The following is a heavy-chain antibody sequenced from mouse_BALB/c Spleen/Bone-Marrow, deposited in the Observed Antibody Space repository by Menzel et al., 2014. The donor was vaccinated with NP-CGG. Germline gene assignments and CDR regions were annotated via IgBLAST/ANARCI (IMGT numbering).Heavy chain of an antibody. V-gene: IGHV1S56*01. J-gene: IGHJ1*01. Sequence: QVQLKESGPELVKPGASVKMSCKAFGYTFTSYFIHWVKQRPGQGLEWIGWIYPGDGSTKYNEKFKGKTTLTADKSSSTAYMLLSSLTSEDSAIFFCAYYRYDEYFDVWGAGTTVTVSS. D-gene: IGHD2-14*01. CDR2: IYPGDGST. CDR1: GYTFTSYF. CDR3: AYYRYDEYFDV.